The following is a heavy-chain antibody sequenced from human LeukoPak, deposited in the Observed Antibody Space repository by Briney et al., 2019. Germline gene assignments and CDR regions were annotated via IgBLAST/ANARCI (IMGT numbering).Heavy chain of an antibody. CDR1: GFTFSQYF. J-gene: IGHJ5*02. CDR2: ISYNGEQT. CDR3: ARDPSVGGFSGSELDL. Sequence: GGSLRLSCAGSGFTFSQYFMHWVRQAPGKGLEYLSVISYNGEQTYYSKSVTGRFTISRDNSKNMLYLQMGSLRPEDTAVYFCARDPSVGGFSGSELDLWGQGTLVTVPS. D-gene: IGHD3-22*01. V-gene: IGHV3-64*01.